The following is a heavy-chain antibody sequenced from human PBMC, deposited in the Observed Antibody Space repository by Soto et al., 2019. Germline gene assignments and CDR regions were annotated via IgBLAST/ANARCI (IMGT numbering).Heavy chain of an antibody. Sequence: LGESLKLSCKGSGYSFTSYWIGWVRQMPGKGLEWMGIIYPGDSDTRYSPSFQGQVTISADKSISTAYLQWSGLKASDTAMYYCARLSCSSTTCYPYSYYGMDVWGQGTAVTVSS. D-gene: IGHD2-2*01. J-gene: IGHJ6*02. CDR2: IYPGDSDT. CDR3: ARLSCSSTTCYPYSYYGMDV. CDR1: GYSFTSYW. V-gene: IGHV5-51*01.